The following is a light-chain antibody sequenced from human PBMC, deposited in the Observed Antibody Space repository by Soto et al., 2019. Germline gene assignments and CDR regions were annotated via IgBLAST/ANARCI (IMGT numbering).Light chain of an antibody. CDR3: SSYTSRSTVI. V-gene: IGLV2-14*01. Sequence: QSALTQPASVSGSPGQSITLSCSGSSSDVGGYNYVSWYQQHPGKAPKLMIYEVSNRPSGVSNRFSGSKSDNTASLTISGLQAEDEADYYCSSYTSRSTVIFGGGTQLTVL. CDR2: EVS. CDR1: SSDVGGYNY. J-gene: IGLJ2*01.